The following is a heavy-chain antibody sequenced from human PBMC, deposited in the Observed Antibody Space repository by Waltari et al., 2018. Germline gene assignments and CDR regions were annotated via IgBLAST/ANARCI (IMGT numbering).Heavy chain of an antibody. CDR2: IYSSGST. D-gene: IGHD3-10*01. CDR3: ARAVMVLGVIITDYYFDY. Sequence: QVQLQESGPGLVKPSQTLSLTCTVSGGSISSGGYYWSWIRQHPGKGLGWIGYIYSSGSTYYNPSLKSRVTISVDTSKNPFSLKLSSVTAADTAVYYCARAVMVLGVIITDYYFDYWGQGTLVTVSS. CDR1: GGSISSGGYY. V-gene: IGHV4-31*03. J-gene: IGHJ4*02.